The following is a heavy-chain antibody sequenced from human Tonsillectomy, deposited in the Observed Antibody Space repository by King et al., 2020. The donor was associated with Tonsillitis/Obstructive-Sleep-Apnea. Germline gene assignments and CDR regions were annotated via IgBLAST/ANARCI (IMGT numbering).Heavy chain of an antibody. Sequence: VQLQQWGAGLLKPSETLSLTCAVSGGSFSGYYWSWIRQPPGKGLEWIGEIDHSGSTNYNPSLKSRVTISVDTSKNQFSLKLNSVTAADTAVYYCARVTGTTVDSWGQGTLVTVSS. CDR3: ARVTGTTVDS. V-gene: IGHV4-34*01. CDR1: GGSFSGYY. J-gene: IGHJ4*02. D-gene: IGHD1-7*01. CDR2: IDHSGST.